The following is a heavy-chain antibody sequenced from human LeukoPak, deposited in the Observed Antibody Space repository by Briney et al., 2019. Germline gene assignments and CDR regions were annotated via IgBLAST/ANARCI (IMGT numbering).Heavy chain of an antibody. CDR3: ARRGLYGSSPFDP. Sequence: SETLSLTRTVSGGSISSSTYFWGWIRQPPGKGLEWLGIIYYSGTTYYNPSLKSRVTISVDTSKNQFSLKLSSVTAADTAVYYCARRGLYGSSPFDPWGQGTLVTVSS. CDR2: IYYSGTT. CDR1: GGSISSSTYF. D-gene: IGHD2-2*01. J-gene: IGHJ5*02. V-gene: IGHV4-39*01.